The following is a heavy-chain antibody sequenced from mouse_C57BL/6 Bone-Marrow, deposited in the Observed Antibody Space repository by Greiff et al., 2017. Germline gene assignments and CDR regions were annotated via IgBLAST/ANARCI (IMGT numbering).Heavy chain of an antibody. CDR3: ARNMGMDGYYDYWYFDV. CDR2: IDPSDSYT. J-gene: IGHJ1*03. V-gene: IGHV1-50*01. Sequence: QVQPKQPGAELVKPGASVKLSCKASGYTFTSYWMQWVKQRPGQGLEWIGEIDPSDSYTNYNQKFKGKATLTVDTSSSTAYMQLSSLTSEDSAVYYCARNMGMDGYYDYWYFDVWGTGTTVTVSS. CDR1: GYTFTSYW. D-gene: IGHD2-3*01.